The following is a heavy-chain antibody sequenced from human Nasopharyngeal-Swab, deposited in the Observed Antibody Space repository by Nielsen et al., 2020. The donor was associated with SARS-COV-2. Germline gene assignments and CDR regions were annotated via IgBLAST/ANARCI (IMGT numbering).Heavy chain of an antibody. J-gene: IGHJ4*02. CDR3: ARLKSAILLYFDY. CDR1: GFTFSDYY. CDR2: ISSSGSTI. D-gene: IGHD2-2*01. V-gene: IGHV3-11*01. Sequence: GGSLRLSCAASGFTFSDYYMSWIRQAPGKGLEWVSYISSSGSTIYYADSVKGRFTISRDNAKNSLYLQMNSLRAEDTAVYYCARLKSAILLYFDYWGQGTLVTVSS.